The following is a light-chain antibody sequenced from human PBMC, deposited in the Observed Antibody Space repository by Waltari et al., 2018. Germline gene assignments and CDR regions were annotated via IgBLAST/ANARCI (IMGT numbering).Light chain of an antibody. CDR1: NIADQN. CDR3: QVWDTSIDLSV. V-gene: IGLV3-21*04. J-gene: IGLJ1*01. Sequence: SYVLTQAPSVSGAPGETARSTFWGKNIADQNVNWYQQKPGQAPVLVICYDSDRPSGIPERFSGSNSGNTATLTISRAEAGDEADYYCQVWDTSIDLSVFGTGTKVTVL. CDR2: YDS.